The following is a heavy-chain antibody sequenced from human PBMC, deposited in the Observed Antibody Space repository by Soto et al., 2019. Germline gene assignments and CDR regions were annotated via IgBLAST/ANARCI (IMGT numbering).Heavy chain of an antibody. D-gene: IGHD3-22*01. Sequence: SETLSLTCAVYGGSFSGYYWSWIRQPPGKGLEWIGEINHSGSTNYNPSLKSRVTISVDTAKNQFSLKLSSVTAADTAVYYCARSGPGVVVITPFDYWGQGTLVTVSS. CDR2: INHSGST. V-gene: IGHV4-34*01. CDR1: GGSFSGYY. J-gene: IGHJ4*02. CDR3: ARSGPGVVVITPFDY.